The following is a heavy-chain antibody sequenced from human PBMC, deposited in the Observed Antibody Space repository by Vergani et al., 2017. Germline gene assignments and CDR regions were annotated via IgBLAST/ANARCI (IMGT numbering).Heavy chain of an antibody. CDR2: NYYSGST. Sequence: QVQLQESGPGLVKPSQTLSLPCPVSGGPISSGDFYWGWIRQPPGKGLEWIGYNYYSGSTYYNPSLKSRVTISVDTSKNQFSLKLSSVTAADTAMYYCARVELMWTDNGWFDPWGQGTLVTVSS. CDR3: ARVELMWTDNGWFDP. V-gene: IGHV4-30-4*08. D-gene: IGHD2-8*01. CDR1: GGPISSGDFY. J-gene: IGHJ5*02.